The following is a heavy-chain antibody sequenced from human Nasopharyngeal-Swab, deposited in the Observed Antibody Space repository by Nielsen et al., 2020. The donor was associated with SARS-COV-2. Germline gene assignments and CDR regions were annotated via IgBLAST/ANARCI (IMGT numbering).Heavy chain of an antibody. J-gene: IGHJ4*02. CDR1: GFTFSSYG. Sequence: GGSLRLSCAASGFTFSSYGMHWVRQAPGKGLEWVAVISYDGSNKYYADSVKGRFTISRDNSKNTLYLQMNSLRAEDTAVYYCARTETYYYGSGSYYPIDYWGQGTLVTSPQ. V-gene: IGHV3-30*03. D-gene: IGHD3-10*01. CDR2: ISYDGSNK. CDR3: ARTETYYYGSGSYYPIDY.